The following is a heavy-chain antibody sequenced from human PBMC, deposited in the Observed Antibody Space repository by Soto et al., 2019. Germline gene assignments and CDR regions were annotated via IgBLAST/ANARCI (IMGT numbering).Heavy chain of an antibody. V-gene: IGHV5-51*01. CDR1: GYSFTSYW. CDR2: IYPGDSDT. Sequence: GESLKISCKGSGYSFTSYWIGWVRQMPGKGLEWMGIIYPGDSDTRYSRSFQGQVTISADKSISTAYVQWSSLKASDTAMYYCARPRASNYYYYGMDVWGQGTTVTVSS. J-gene: IGHJ6*02. CDR3: ARPRASNYYYYGMDV.